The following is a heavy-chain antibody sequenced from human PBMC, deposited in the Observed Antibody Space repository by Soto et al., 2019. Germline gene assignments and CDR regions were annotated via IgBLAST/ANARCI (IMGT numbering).Heavy chain of an antibody. V-gene: IGHV1-69*13. J-gene: IGHJ6*02. Sequence: GASVKVSCKASGGTFSSYAISWVRQAPGQGLEWMGGIIPIFGTANYAQKFQGRVTITADESTSTAYMELSSLRSEDTAVYYCAREPRHYYYYYGMDVWGQGTTVTVSS. CDR2: IIPIFGTA. CDR3: AREPRHYYYYYGMDV. CDR1: GGTFSSYA.